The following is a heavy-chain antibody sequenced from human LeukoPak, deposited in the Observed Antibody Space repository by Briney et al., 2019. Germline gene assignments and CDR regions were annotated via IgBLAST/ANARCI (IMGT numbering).Heavy chain of an antibody. CDR1: GFTVSSNY. CDR2: ISGSGGST. J-gene: IGHJ4*02. Sequence: GGSLRLSCAASGFTVSSNYMSWVRQAPGKGLEWVSAISGSGGSTYYADSVKGRFTISRDNSKNTLYLQMNSLRAEDTAVYYCAKGSRSGGSCYSDFDYWDQGTLVTVSS. D-gene: IGHD2-15*01. CDR3: AKGSRSGGSCYSDFDY. V-gene: IGHV3-23*01.